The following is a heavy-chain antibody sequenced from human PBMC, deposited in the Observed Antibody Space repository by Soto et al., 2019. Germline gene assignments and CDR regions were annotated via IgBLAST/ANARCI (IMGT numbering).Heavy chain of an antibody. Sequence: SETLSLTCTVSGGSISSGDYYWSWIRQPPGKGLEWIGYIYYSGSTYYNPSLKSRVTISVDTSKNQFSLKLSSVTAADTAVYYCARTDITYYYDSRGFDYWGQGTLVTVSS. V-gene: IGHV4-30-4*01. D-gene: IGHD3-22*01. CDR3: ARTDITYYYDSRGFDY. CDR1: GGSISSGDYY. CDR2: IYYSGST. J-gene: IGHJ4*02.